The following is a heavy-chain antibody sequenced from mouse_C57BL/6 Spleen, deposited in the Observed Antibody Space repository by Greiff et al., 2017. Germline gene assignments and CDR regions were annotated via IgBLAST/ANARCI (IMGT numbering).Heavy chain of an antibody. J-gene: IGHJ4*01. D-gene: IGHD1-1*01. CDR1: GYTFTDYE. CDR3: TRLSPYGSSYVAMDY. CDR2: IDPETGGT. Sequence: VKLQESGAELVRPGASVTLSCKASGYTFTDYEMHWVKQTPVHGLEWIGAIDPETGGTAYNQKFKGKAILTADKSSSTAYMELRSLTSEDSAVYYCTRLSPYGSSYVAMDYWGQGTSVTVSS. V-gene: IGHV1-15*01.